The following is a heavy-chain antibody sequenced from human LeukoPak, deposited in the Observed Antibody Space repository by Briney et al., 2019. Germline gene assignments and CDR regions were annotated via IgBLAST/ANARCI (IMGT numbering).Heavy chain of an antibody. CDR1: GFAVSSNY. D-gene: IGHD1-26*01. Sequence: GGSLRLSCAASGFAVSSNYMSWVRQAPGKGLEWVSVIYSGGNTYYADSVKGRFTISRDNYKNTLYLQMNSLGADDTAVYYCARGGRAGWSGTYEDSFDVWGQGTMVTVSS. V-gene: IGHV3-53*01. CDR2: IYSGGNT. CDR3: ARGGRAGWSGTYEDSFDV. J-gene: IGHJ3*01.